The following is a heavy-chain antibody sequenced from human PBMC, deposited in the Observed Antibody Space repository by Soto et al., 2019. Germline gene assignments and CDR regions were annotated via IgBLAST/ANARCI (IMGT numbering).Heavy chain of an antibody. D-gene: IGHD3-22*01. V-gene: IGHV4-4*07. CDR2: IYTSGST. CDR1: GGSISSYY. CDR3: ARDLEYYYDSSGYYSYYYYGMDV. J-gene: IGHJ6*02. Sequence: SETLSLTCTVSGGSISSYYWSWIRQPAGKGLEWIGRIYTSGSTNYNPSLKSRVTMSVDTSKNQFSLKLSSVTAADTAVYYCARDLEYYYDSSGYYSYYYYGMDVWGQGATVTVSS.